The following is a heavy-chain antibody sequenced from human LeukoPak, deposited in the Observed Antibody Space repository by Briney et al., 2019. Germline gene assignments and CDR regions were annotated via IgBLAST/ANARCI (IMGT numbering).Heavy chain of an antibody. CDR3: ARDQSPYY. J-gene: IGHJ4*02. CDR2: IKLDGSEK. Sequence: GGSLRLSCAASGFTFSRYWMTWVRQAPGKGLEWVANIKLDGSEKYYVDSVKGRFTISRDNAKNSLYLQMNSLGAEDSAVYYCARDQSPYYWGQGTLVTVSS. V-gene: IGHV3-7*01. CDR1: GFTFSRYW.